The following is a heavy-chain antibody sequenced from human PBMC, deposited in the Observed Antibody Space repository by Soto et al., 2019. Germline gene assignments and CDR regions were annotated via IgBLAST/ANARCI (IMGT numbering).Heavy chain of an antibody. D-gene: IGHD4-17*01. Sequence: SETLSLTCSVSGGSISSGGHYWSWIRQHPGKGLEWIGYIYYTGSTYYNPSLKSRVTMSLDTSKNQFSLKLTSVTAADTAVYYCAGRHGDYVVYGDDWGQGALVTVSS. CDR2: IYYTGST. CDR1: GGSISSGGHY. J-gene: IGHJ4*02. CDR3: AGRHGDYVVYGDD. V-gene: IGHV4-31*03.